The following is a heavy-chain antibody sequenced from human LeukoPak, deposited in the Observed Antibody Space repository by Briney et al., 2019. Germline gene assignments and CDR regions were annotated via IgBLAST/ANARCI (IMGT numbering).Heavy chain of an antibody. CDR1: GFTFDDYA. V-gene: IGHV3-9*01. CDR3: AKDNTRWLQFSAVDY. J-gene: IGHJ4*02. D-gene: IGHD5-24*01. Sequence: GGSLRPSCAASGFTFDDYAMHWVRQAPGKGLQWVSGISWNSGSIGYADSVKGRFTISRDNAKNSLYLQMNSLRAEDTALYYCAKDNTRWLQFSAVDYWGQGTLVTVSS. CDR2: ISWNSGSI.